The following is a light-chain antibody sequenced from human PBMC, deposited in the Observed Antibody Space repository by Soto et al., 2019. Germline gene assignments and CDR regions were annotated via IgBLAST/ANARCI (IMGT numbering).Light chain of an antibody. Sequence: QSVLTQPPSASGSPGQSVTISCSGTSSDVGGYDYVSWYQQHPGKAPTVLIYGVTKRSSGVPDRFSGSKSGYTAYLTVSGLQAEDEADYYCSSYAGSTNIVFGTGTKVTVL. CDR1: SSDVGGYDY. CDR3: SSYAGSTNIV. CDR2: GVT. J-gene: IGLJ1*01. V-gene: IGLV2-8*01.